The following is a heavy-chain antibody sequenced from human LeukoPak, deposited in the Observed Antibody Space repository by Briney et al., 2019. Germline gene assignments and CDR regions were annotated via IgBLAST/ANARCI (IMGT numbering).Heavy chain of an antibody. CDR2: IYPGDSDT. CDR3: ARQTYYYDSRGYRVFPIHPPRAFDI. CDR1: GYSFTSYW. Sequence: GESLKISCKGSGYSFTSYWIGWVRQMPGKGLEWMGIIYPGDSDTRYSPSFQGQVTISADKSISTAYLQWRSLKASDTAMYYCARQTYYYDSRGYRVFPIHPPRAFDIWGQGTMVTVSS. D-gene: IGHD3-22*01. J-gene: IGHJ3*02. V-gene: IGHV5-51*01.